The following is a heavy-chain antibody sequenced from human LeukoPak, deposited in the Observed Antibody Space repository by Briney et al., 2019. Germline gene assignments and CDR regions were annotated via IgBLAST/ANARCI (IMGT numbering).Heavy chain of an antibody. D-gene: IGHD3-22*01. CDR2: IKSKTDGGTT. Sequence: RGPCLRPSCAASGFTLSNAWVSWVRPPPGKGLEWVGRIKSKTDGGTTDYAAPVKGRFTISRDDSKNTLYLQMNSLKTEDTAVYYCTTQTDYYDSSGYYYQDFGYWGQGTLVTVSS. J-gene: IGHJ4*02. V-gene: IGHV3-15*01. CDR3: TTQTDYYDSSGYYYQDFGY. CDR1: GFTLSNAW.